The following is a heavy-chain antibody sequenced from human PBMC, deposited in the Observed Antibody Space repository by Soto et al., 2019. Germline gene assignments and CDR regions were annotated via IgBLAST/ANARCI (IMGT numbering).Heavy chain of an antibody. CDR2: IIPIFGTA. V-gene: IGHV1-69*13. D-gene: IGHD3-16*01. Sequence: GASVKVSCKASGGTFSSYAISWVRQAPGQGLEWMGGIIPIFGTANYAQKFQGRVTITADESTSTAYMELSSLRSEDTAVYYCANAPTGGDWFDPWGQGTLVTVSS. CDR3: ANAPTGGDWFDP. J-gene: IGHJ5*02. CDR1: GGTFSSYA.